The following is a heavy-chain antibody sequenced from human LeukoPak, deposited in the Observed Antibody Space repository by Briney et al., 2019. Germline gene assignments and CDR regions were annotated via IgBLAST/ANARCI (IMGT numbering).Heavy chain of an antibody. Sequence: GGSLRLSCATSGFTFSSYSMNWVRQAPGKGLEWVSAISGSGGSTYYADSVKGRFTISRDNSKNTLYLQMNSLRAEDTAVYYCAKDRYYYDSSGYYPSPFDYWGQGTLVTVSS. V-gene: IGHV3-23*01. CDR1: GFTFSSYS. CDR2: ISGSGGST. D-gene: IGHD3-22*01. J-gene: IGHJ4*02. CDR3: AKDRYYYDSSGYYPSPFDY.